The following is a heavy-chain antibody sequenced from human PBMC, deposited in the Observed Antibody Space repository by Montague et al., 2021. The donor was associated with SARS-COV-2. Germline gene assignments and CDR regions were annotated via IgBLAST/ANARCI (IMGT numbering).Heavy chain of an antibody. CDR3: AREDDYEGGGILDY. V-gene: IGHV3-21*01. Sequence: SLRLSCAASGFIFRDYTMNWVRQAPGKGLEWVSSITASSSYIYHADSLKGRFTISRDNAKNSLFLQMNSLRAEDTAVYYCAREDDYEGGGILDYWGQGTLVAVSS. D-gene: IGHD4-17*01. CDR2: ITASSSYI. CDR1: GFIFRDYT. J-gene: IGHJ4*02.